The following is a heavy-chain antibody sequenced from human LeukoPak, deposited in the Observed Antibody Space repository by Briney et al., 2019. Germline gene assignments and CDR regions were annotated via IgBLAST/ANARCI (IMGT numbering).Heavy chain of an antibody. J-gene: IGHJ4*02. CDR1: EFIFTNFW. CDR3: ARDIDFTDY. Sequence: GGSLRLSCAASEFIFTNFWMSRVRQDPGKGLEWVANTNRDGSEKYYVDSVKGRVTISRDNAMNFLYLQLNSLRVDDTAVYYCARDIDFTDYWGQGTLVTVSS. D-gene: IGHD3-3*01. V-gene: IGHV3-7*01. CDR2: TNRDGSEK.